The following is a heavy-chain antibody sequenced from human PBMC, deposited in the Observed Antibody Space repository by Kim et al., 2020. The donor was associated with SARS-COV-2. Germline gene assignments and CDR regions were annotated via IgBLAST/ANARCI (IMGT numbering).Heavy chain of an antibody. Sequence: SVKVSCKASGGTFSSYAISWVRQAPGQGLEWMGGIIPIFGTANYAQKFQGRVTITADESTSTAYMELSSLRSEDTAVYYCARDVLGCSGGSCYLGYYYYGMDVWGQGTTVTVSS. CDR1: GGTFSSYA. D-gene: IGHD2-15*01. CDR3: ARDVLGCSGGSCYLGYYYYGMDV. CDR2: IIPIFGTA. J-gene: IGHJ6*02. V-gene: IGHV1-69*13.